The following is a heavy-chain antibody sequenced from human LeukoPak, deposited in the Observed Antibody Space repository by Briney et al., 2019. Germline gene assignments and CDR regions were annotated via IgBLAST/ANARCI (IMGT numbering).Heavy chain of an antibody. CDR3: ARDPEWPPTPPIDGFDI. CDR1: GFTFRDHW. CDR2: INVDGSDR. V-gene: IGHV3-74*01. J-gene: IGHJ3*02. D-gene: IGHD2-15*01. Sequence: GSLRLSCAVSGFTFRDHWMHWFRQAPGKGLVWVSGINVDGSDRRYADSVKGRFTISRDNAKNTMYLQMNSLRAEDTAVYYCARDPEWPPTPPIDGFDIWGQGTMVTVSS.